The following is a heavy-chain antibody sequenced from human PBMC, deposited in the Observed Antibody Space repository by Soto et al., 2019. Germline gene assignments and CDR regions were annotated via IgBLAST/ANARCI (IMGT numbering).Heavy chain of an antibody. CDR3: GRDGSGGIIDS. CDR2: ISVCNGNT. Sequence: QVQLVQSGAEVKKPGASVKVSCKTSGYTFTGYGINWVRQAPGHGLEWMGWISVCNGNTKYGQNSPARVIMTTDTSTITPYMALRSLRSDDTAVYFCGRDGSGGIIDSWGQGTILIVSS. J-gene: IGHJ3*01. V-gene: IGHV1-18*01. CDR1: GYTFTGYG. D-gene: IGHD2-15*01.